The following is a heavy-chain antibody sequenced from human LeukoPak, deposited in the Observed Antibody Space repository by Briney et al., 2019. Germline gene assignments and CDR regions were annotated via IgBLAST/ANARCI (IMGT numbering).Heavy chain of an antibody. CDR1: GFTFSSYS. CDR3: ARDQYDFWSGYQSPLGY. CDR2: ISSSSSYI. Sequence: PGGSLRLSCAASGFTFSSYSMNWVRQAPGKGLNWVSSISSSSSYIYYADSVKGRFTISRDNAKNSLYLQMNSLRAEDTAVYYCARDQYDFWSGYQSPLGYWGQGTLVTVSS. D-gene: IGHD3-3*01. J-gene: IGHJ4*02. V-gene: IGHV3-21*01.